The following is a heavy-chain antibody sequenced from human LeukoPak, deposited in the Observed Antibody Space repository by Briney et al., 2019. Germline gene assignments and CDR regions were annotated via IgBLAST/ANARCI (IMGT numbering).Heavy chain of an antibody. Sequence: PSETLSLTCTVSGGSISSSSYYWGWIRQPPGKGLEWIGSIYYSGSTYYNPSLKSRVTISVDTPKNQFSLKLSSVTAADTAVYYCARLYSGSYYFDYWGQGTLVTVSS. V-gene: IGHV4-39*01. CDR3: ARLYSGSYYFDY. J-gene: IGHJ4*02. CDR1: GGSISSSSYY. CDR2: IYYSGST. D-gene: IGHD1-26*01.